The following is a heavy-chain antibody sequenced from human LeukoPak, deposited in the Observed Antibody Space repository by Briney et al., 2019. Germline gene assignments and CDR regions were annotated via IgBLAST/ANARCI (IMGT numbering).Heavy chain of an antibody. Sequence: SVKVSCKASGGTFSSYAISWVRQAPGQGLEWMGGIIPIFGTANYAQKFQGRVTITADKSTSTAYMELSSLRSEDTAVYYCARVSYGDYGIYYFDYWGQGTLVTVSS. J-gene: IGHJ4*02. D-gene: IGHD4-17*01. CDR1: GGTFSSYA. V-gene: IGHV1-69*06. CDR3: ARVSYGDYGIYYFDY. CDR2: IIPIFGTA.